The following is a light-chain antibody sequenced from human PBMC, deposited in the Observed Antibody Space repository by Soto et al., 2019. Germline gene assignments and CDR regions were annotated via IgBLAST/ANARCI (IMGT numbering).Light chain of an antibody. V-gene: IGKV1-5*01. CDR1: QTIDSW. CDR3: QQYNRLIT. Sequence: DIQLTQSPSILSASVGDSVPITCRASQTIDSWVAWYQQKPGKAPKLLVYDATSLESGVSSRFSGSGYGTDFTLSINNLQPDDFATYYCQQYNRLITFGQGTRLEI. J-gene: IGKJ5*01. CDR2: DAT.